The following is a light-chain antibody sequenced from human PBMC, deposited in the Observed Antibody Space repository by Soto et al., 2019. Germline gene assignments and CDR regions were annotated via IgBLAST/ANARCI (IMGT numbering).Light chain of an antibody. CDR1: QGIGND. V-gene: IGKV1-6*01. CDR3: LQDSNSPLT. J-gene: IGKJ4*01. Sequence: AIQMTQSPSSLSASVGDRVTITRRASQGIGNDLGWYQQKPGKAPQLLIYAASNLQSGVPSRFSGGGSGTDFTLPISGLQPEDFATYYCLQDSNSPLTFGGGTKVEIK. CDR2: AAS.